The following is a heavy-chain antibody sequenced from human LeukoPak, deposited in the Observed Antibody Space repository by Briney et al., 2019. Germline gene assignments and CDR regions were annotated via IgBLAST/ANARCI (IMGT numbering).Heavy chain of an antibody. CDR1: GGSISSGDYY. J-gene: IGHJ4*02. Sequence: PSETLSLTCTVSGGSISSGDYYWSWIRQPPGKGLEWIGYIYYSGRTYYNPSLKGRVTISVDTSKNQFSLKLSSVTAADTAVYYCARFTTVTTLRFYDYWGQGTLVTVSS. CDR3: ARFTTVTTLRFYDY. D-gene: IGHD4-17*01. CDR2: IYYSGRT. V-gene: IGHV4-30-4*01.